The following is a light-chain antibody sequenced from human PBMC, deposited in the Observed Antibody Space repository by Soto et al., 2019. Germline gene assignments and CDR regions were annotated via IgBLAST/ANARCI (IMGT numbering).Light chain of an antibody. V-gene: IGKV3D-15*01. CDR3: QQYNNWPPIP. CDR1: QSVSSN. Sequence: EIVMTQSPATLSVSPGERATLSCRASQSVSSNLAWYQQKPGQAPRLLIYGASTRATGIPARFSGSGSGTEFTLTISSLQSEDFAVYYCQQYNNWPPIPFGQRTR. J-gene: IGKJ5*01. CDR2: GAS.